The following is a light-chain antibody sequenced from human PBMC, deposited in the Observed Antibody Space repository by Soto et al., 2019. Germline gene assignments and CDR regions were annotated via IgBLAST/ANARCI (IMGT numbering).Light chain of an antibody. J-gene: IGKJ5*01. CDR1: QSVSSY. CDR3: QQRSNWPPIT. CDR2: DAS. V-gene: IGKV3-11*01. Sequence: EIVLTQSPATLPLSPGERATLSCRASQSVSSYLAWYQQKPGQAPRLLIYDASNRATGIPARFSGSGSGTDFTRTISSLEPEDFAVYYCQQRSNWPPITFGQGTRLEIK.